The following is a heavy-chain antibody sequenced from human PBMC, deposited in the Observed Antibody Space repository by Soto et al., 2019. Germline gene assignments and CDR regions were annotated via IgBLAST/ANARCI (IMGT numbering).Heavy chain of an antibody. CDR2: ISAGSNSI. Sequence: EVQLLESGGGLVQPGGSLRLPCVASGFTFSSHGMSWVRQAPGKGLEWVSGISAGSNSINYADSVKGRFIISRDNSKNTLYLQMSGLRVEDTAVYYCAKGGWLEDWGQGTLVTVSS. V-gene: IGHV3-23*01. CDR3: AKGGWLED. J-gene: IGHJ4*02. D-gene: IGHD6-19*01. CDR1: GFTFSSHG.